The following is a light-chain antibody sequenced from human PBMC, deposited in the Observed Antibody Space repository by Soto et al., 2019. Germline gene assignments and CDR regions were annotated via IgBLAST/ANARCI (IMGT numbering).Light chain of an antibody. V-gene: IGLV2-14*01. Sequence: QSALTQPASVSGSPGQSITISCTGTSSDIGTYNSVSWYQQHAGKVPKLMIYDVTNRPSGVSDRFSGSKSGNTASLTISGLQAEDEADYYCTSYTTSNTLVFGGGTKLTVL. J-gene: IGLJ2*01. CDR3: TSYTTSNTLV. CDR1: SSDIGTYNS. CDR2: DVT.